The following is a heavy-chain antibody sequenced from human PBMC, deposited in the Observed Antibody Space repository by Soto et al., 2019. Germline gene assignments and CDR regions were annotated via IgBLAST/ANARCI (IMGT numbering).Heavy chain of an antibody. Sequence: SVKVSCKASGGTFSSYAISWVRQAPGQGPEWMGGIIPIFGTANYAQKFQGRVTITADESTSTAYMELSSLRSEDTAVYYCARARAPYYYDSSGYSYYFDYWGQGTLVTVSS. D-gene: IGHD3-22*01. CDR3: ARARAPYYYDSSGYSYYFDY. CDR2: IIPIFGTA. CDR1: GGTFSSYA. J-gene: IGHJ4*02. V-gene: IGHV1-69*13.